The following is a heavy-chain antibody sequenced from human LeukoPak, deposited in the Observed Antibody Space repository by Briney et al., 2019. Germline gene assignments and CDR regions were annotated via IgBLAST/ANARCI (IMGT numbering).Heavy chain of an antibody. V-gene: IGHV4-39*07. CDR3: ARDYCSGGYCHWVNFEY. CDR1: GGSISSSSYY. Sequence: SETLSLTCTVSGGSISSSSYYWGWIRQPPGKGLEWIGSIYYSGSTYYNPSLKSRVTISVDTSKNQFSLMLSSVTAADTAVYYCARDYCSGGYCHWVNFEYWGQGTLVTVSS. J-gene: IGHJ4*02. CDR2: IYYSGST. D-gene: IGHD2-15*01.